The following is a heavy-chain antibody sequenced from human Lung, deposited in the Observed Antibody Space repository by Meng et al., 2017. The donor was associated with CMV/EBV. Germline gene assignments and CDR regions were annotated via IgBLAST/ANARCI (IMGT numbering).Heavy chain of an antibody. CDR2: IIPSFGTA. J-gene: IGHJ6*02. Sequence: SVKVSCKASAGTFSSYAISWVRQDPGQGLEWMGWIIPSFGTANYAQKFQGRVTITTDESTSTAYMELSSLRSEDAAVYYCARPDLVTEPYGMDVWGQGTTVTVSS. CDR3: ARPDLVTEPYGMDV. CDR1: AGTFSSYA. V-gene: IGHV1-69*05. D-gene: IGHD1-14*01.